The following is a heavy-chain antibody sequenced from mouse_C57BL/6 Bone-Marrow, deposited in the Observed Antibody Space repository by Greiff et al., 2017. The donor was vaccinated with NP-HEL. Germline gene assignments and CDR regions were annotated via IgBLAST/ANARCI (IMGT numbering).Heavy chain of an antibody. D-gene: IGHD3-3*01. J-gene: IGHJ2*01. V-gene: IGHV6-6*01. CDR1: GFTFSDAW. Sequence: EVKVVESGGGLVQPGGSMKLSCAASGFTFSDAWMDWVRQSPEKGLEWVAEIRNKANNHATYYAESVKGRFTISRDDSKSSVYLRMNSLRAEDTGIYYCTRWGVGGFDYWGQGTTLTVSS. CDR2: IRNKANNHAT. CDR3: TRWGVGGFDY.